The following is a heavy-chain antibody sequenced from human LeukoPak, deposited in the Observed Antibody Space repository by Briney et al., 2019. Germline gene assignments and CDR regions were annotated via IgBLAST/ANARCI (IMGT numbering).Heavy chain of an antibody. CDR2: IIPIFGTA. Sequence: ASVKVSCKASGGTFSSYAISWVRQAPGQGLEWMGGIIPIFGTANYAQKFQGRVTITADESTSTAYMELSSLRSEDTAVYYCARDRIAAAGYYYYGMDVWGQGTTVTVSS. J-gene: IGHJ6*02. D-gene: IGHD6-13*01. CDR3: ARDRIAAAGYYYYGMDV. V-gene: IGHV1-69*13. CDR1: GGTFSSYA.